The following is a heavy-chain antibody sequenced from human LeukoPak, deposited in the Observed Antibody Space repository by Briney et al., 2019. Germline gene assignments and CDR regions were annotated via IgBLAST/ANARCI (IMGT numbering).Heavy chain of an antibody. Sequence: SETLSSTCTVSGGSISSYYWSWIRQPPGKGLEWIGYIYYSGSTNYNPSLKSRLTISVDTSKNQFSLKLSSVTAADTAVYYCARHEYSSSHFDYWGQGTLVTVSS. J-gene: IGHJ4*02. CDR3: ARHEYSSSHFDY. D-gene: IGHD6-13*01. V-gene: IGHV4-59*08. CDR1: GGSISSYY. CDR2: IYYSGST.